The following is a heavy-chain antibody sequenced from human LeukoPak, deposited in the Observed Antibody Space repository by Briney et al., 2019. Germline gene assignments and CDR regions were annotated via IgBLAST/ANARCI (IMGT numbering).Heavy chain of an antibody. CDR1: GFTFSSYW. Sequence: GGSLRLSCAASGFTFSSYWMSWVRQAPGKGLEWVANIKQDGSEKYYVDSVKGRFTISRDNAKNSLYLQMNSLRAEDTTIFYCAKHVAVLPAPRNYYFDYWGQGTLVIVSS. CDR2: IKQDGSEK. D-gene: IGHD2-2*01. CDR3: AKHVAVLPAPRNYYFDY. J-gene: IGHJ4*02. V-gene: IGHV3-7*03.